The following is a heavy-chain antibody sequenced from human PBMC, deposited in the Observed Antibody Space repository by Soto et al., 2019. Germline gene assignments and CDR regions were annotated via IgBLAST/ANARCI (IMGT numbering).Heavy chain of an antibody. J-gene: IGHJ5*02. Sequence: ASVKVSCKASGYTFTSYGISWVRQAPGQGLEWMGWISAYNGNTNYAQRLQGRVTMTTDTSTSTAYMELRSLRSDDTAVYYSAKTGYCSGGSCRNWFDPWGQGTLVTVSS. V-gene: IGHV1-18*01. CDR1: GYTFTSYG. D-gene: IGHD2-15*01. CDR3: AKTGYCSGGSCRNWFDP. CDR2: ISAYNGNT.